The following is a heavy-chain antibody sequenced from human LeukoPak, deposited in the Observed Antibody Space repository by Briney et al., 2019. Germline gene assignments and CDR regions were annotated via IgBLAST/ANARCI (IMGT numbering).Heavy chain of an antibody. D-gene: IGHD3-3*01. J-gene: IGHJ3*01. Sequence: SETLSLTCAVSGVSISPYYWAWIRQPPGKGLEWIGYIHTSGSNNQYPSLKSRVTISVDKSKNHFSLRLTSVTAADTAVYYCASLSAAVHLGAFDLWGQGTMVTVSS. V-gene: IGHV4-4*09. CDR3: ASLSAAVHLGAFDL. CDR1: GVSISPYY. CDR2: IHTSGSN.